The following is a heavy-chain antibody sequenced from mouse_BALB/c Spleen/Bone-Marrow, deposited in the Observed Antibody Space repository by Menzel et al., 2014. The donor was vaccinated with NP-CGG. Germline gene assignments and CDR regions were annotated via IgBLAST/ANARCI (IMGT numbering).Heavy chain of an antibody. Sequence: DVKLQESGGGLVQPGGSLKLSCAASGFDFSRFWMSWVRQAPGKGLEWIGEINPDSSTINYTPSLKDKFIIPRDNAKNTLYLQMSKVRSEDTALYYCARLGYYGSFAFWGQGTLVTVSA. D-gene: IGHD1-2*01. CDR1: GFDFSRFW. J-gene: IGHJ3*01. V-gene: IGHV4-1*02. CDR3: ARLGYYGSFAF. CDR2: INPDSSTI.